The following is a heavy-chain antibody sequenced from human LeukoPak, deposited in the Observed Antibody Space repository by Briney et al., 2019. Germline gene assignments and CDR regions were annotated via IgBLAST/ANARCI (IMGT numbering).Heavy chain of an antibody. CDR3: ARAPYYDSSGQVDY. Sequence: PSETLSLTCTVSGGSISSYYWSWIRQPPGKGLEWIGYIYYSGSTTYNPSLKSRVTISVDTSKNQFSLKLSSVTAADTAVYYCARAPYYDSSGQVDYWGQGTLVTVSS. V-gene: IGHV4-59*12. J-gene: IGHJ4*02. CDR2: IYYSGST. CDR1: GGSISSYY. D-gene: IGHD3-22*01.